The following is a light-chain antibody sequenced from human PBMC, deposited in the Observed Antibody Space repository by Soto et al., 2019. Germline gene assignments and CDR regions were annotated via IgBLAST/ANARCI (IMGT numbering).Light chain of an antibody. Sequence: DIQMTQSPSSLSASVGDTVTITCRASQSISGFLHWYQHKPGQAPTLLIYAGSTFQSGVPSHFSGSGSGTDFTLTISGLQPEDFATSYCHQSYSTPQTFCQGTQVQVK. CDR2: AGS. J-gene: IGKJ1*01. V-gene: IGKV1-39*01. CDR3: HQSYSTPQT. CDR1: QSISGF.